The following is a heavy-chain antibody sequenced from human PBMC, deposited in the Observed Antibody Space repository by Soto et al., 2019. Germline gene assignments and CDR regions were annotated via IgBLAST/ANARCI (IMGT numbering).Heavy chain of an antibody. V-gene: IGHV3-30-3*02. Sequence: GGSLRLSCAASGFTFRSFAMHWVRQAPGKGLECVAVISHDGSNKFYRDYLKGRFTISRDNSKNTFYLQMNSLRAEDTAVYYCAKSHYDFWSGIYYYMDVWGKGTTVTVSS. CDR1: GFTFRSFA. CDR3: AKSHYDFWSGIYYYMDV. CDR2: ISHDGSNK. J-gene: IGHJ6*03. D-gene: IGHD3-3*01.